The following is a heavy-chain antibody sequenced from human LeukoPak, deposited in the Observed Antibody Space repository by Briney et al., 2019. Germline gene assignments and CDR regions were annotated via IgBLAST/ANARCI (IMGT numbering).Heavy chain of an antibody. CDR3: ARIPTTDYYGSGSYPDYFDY. CDR1: GGSISSSSYY. CDR2: IYYSGST. Sequence: PSETLSLTCTVSGGSISSSSYYWGWIRQPPGKGLAWLGSIYYSGSTYYNPSLKSRVTISVDTSKNQFSLKLSSVTAADTAVYYCARIPTTDYYGSGSYPDYFDYWGQGTLVTVSS. D-gene: IGHD3-10*01. J-gene: IGHJ4*02. V-gene: IGHV4-39*01.